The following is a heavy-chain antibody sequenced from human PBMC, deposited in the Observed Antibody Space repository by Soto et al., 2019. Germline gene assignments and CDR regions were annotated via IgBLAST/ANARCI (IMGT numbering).Heavy chain of an antibody. J-gene: IGHJ5*02. CDR3: TRGNWFDP. Sequence: QVRLIQSGTEVKKSGASVKVSCRLSGSALTELSLHWVRQAPGKGLEWMGCSDREDGETFYAQKFKGRLTMTEDTSTNPAYMELRSLGSEDTAVYYCTRGNWFDPWGQGTLVAVSS. CDR1: GSALTELS. CDR2: SDREDGET. V-gene: IGHV1-24*01.